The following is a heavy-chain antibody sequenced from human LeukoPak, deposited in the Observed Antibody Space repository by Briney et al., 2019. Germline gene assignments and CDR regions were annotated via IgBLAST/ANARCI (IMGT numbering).Heavy chain of an antibody. V-gene: IGHV3-11*06. CDR2: ISSSSYK. CDR1: GFRFSDYY. J-gene: IGHJ4*02. CDR3: ARDQEVATTD. Sequence: GGSLRLSCTASGFRFSDYYMSWIRQAPGKGLEWVSKISSSSYKNYADSMKGRFTISRDNAKNSLYLQMNSLRAEDTAVYYCARDQEVATTDWGQGTLVTVSS. D-gene: IGHD5-12*01.